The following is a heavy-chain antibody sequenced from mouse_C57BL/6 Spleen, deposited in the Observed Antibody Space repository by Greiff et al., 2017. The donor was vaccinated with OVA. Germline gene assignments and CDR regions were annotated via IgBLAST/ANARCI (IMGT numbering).Heavy chain of an antibody. Sequence: QVQLQQPGAELVKPGASVKMSCKASGYTFTSYWITWVKQRPGQGLEWIGDIYPGSGSTNYNEKFKSKATLTVDTTSSTAYMQLSSLTSEDSAVYYCARGAGSRRYWYFDVWGTGTTVTVSS. J-gene: IGHJ1*03. CDR1: GYTFTSYW. D-gene: IGHD1-1*01. V-gene: IGHV1-55*01. CDR2: IYPGSGST. CDR3: ARGAGSRRYWYFDV.